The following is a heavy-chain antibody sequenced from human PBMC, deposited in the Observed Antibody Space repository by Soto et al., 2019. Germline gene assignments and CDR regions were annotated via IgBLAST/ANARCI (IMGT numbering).Heavy chain of an antibody. Sequence: QVQLQESGPGLVKPSQTLSLTCTVSGGSISSGDDYWSWIRQPPGKGLAWMGYVHYTGNTYYTPSPNSRVTISVDTSKNQSSLKLSSVTAADTAVYYCARGLHDFISDYWGQGTLVTVSS. CDR1: GGSISSGDDY. D-gene: IGHD3-3*01. CDR3: ARGLHDFISDY. V-gene: IGHV4-30-4*01. CDR2: VHYTGNT. J-gene: IGHJ4*02.